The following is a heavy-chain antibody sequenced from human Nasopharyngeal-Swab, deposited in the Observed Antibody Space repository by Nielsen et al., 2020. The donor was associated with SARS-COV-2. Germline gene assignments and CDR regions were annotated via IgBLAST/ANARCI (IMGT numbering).Heavy chain of an antibody. V-gene: IGHV3-7*03. CDR2: IKEDGSEK. Sequence: GVLKISCAASGFTFSIHWMSWVRQAPGKGLEWVAHIKEDGSEKFYVDSVRGRFTISRDNAKNSLYLQMNSLRAEDTAVYYCASLARDYWGQGTLVTVSS. CDR1: GFTFSIHW. J-gene: IGHJ4*02. CDR3: ASLARDY.